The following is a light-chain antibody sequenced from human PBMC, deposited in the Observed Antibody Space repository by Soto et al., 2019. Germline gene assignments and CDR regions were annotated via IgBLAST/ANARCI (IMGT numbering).Light chain of an antibody. CDR3: QQYNNWPGT. CDR1: QSLNRD. J-gene: IGKJ1*01. Sequence: IVMTQSPATLSMSPGERATLSCRASQSLNRDLAWYQQKPGQSPRLLILGASIRATGIPARFSGSGSGTEFTLTIGSLQSEDCALYYCQQYNNWPGTFGQGTKVEI. CDR2: GAS. V-gene: IGKV3-15*01.